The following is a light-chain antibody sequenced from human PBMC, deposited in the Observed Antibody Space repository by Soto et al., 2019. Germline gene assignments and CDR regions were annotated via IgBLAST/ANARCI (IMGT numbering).Light chain of an antibody. Sequence: QSVLTQPPSVSGAPGQRVTISCTGSSSNIGAGYDLHWYQQLPGTAPKLLIYGNSNRPSGVPDRFSGSKSGTSASLAITGLQAEDEADYYCQSYDSSLSVWVFGGGTQLTGL. CDR3: QSYDSSLSVWV. CDR1: SSNIGAGYD. CDR2: GNS. V-gene: IGLV1-40*01. J-gene: IGLJ3*02.